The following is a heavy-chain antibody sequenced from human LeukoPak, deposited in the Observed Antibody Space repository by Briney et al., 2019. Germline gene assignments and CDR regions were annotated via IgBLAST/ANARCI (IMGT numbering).Heavy chain of an antibody. CDR2: ISYDGSNK. V-gene: IGHV3-30*18. Sequence: GGSLRLSCAASGVTFSTYGMHRVRQAPGKGLEWVAVISYDGSNKYYADSVKGRFTISRDNSKNTLYLQMNSLRAEDTAVYYGAKDQVLAAAGSGGYYYYGMDVWGQGTTVTVSS. CDR1: GVTFSTYG. D-gene: IGHD6-13*01. CDR3: AKDQVLAAAGSGGYYYYGMDV. J-gene: IGHJ6*02.